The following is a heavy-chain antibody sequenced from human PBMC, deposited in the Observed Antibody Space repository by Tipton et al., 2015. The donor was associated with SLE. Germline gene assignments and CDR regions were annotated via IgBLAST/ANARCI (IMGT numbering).Heavy chain of an antibody. V-gene: IGHV4-34*01. CDR2: INDSGST. CDR1: GFTFSSYA. J-gene: IGHJ4*02. D-gene: IGHD3-3*01. Sequence: QVQLVQSGGGVVQPGRSLRLSCAASGFTFSSYAMHWVRQTPGKGLEWIGDINDSGSTNYNPSLKSRVTISVDTSKNQFSLKLSSVTAADTAVYYCARGGRFLEWLTYWGQGTLVTVSS. CDR3: ARGGRFLEWLTY.